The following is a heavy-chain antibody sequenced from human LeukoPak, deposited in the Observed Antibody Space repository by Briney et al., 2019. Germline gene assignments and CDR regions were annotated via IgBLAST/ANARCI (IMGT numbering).Heavy chain of an antibody. D-gene: IGHD2-2*01. CDR3: ARDCSSTSCPAFTLYYYYGMDV. V-gene: IGHV3-23*01. CDR1: GFTFSSYA. J-gene: IGHJ6*02. Sequence: GGSLRLSCAASGFTFSSYAMSWVRQAPGKGLEWVSAISGSGGSTYYADSVKGRFTISRDNSKNTLYLQMNSLRAEDTAVYYCARDCSSTSCPAFTLYYYYGMDVWGQGTTVTVSS. CDR2: ISGSGGST.